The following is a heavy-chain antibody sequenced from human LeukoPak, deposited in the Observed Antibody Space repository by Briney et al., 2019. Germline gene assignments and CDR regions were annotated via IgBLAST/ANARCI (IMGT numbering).Heavy chain of an antibody. V-gene: IGHV3-48*03. CDR2: ISSSGSYR. Sequence: PGGSLRLSCAASGFTFSSYELNWVRQAPGKGLEWVSYISSSGSYRYYADSVKGRFTISRDNAKNSLYLQMNSLRAEDTAVYYCAKGDAYCGGDCYPDWGQGTLVTVSS. CDR1: GFTFSSYE. D-gene: IGHD2-21*02. J-gene: IGHJ4*02. CDR3: AKGDAYCGGDCYPD.